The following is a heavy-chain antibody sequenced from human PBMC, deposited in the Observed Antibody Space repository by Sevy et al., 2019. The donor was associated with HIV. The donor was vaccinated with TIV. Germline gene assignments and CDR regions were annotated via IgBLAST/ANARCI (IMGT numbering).Heavy chain of an antibody. CDR1: GFTFSSYG. V-gene: IGHV3-30*02. Sequence: GGSLRLSCAASGFTFSSYGMHWVRQAPGKGLEWVAFIQYDGSNKYYADSVKGRFTVSRDSSKNTLYLQLNSLRGDDTAVYYCAKDGTGFVAAPYNWFDPWGQETLVTVSS. J-gene: IGHJ5*02. D-gene: IGHD6-6*01. CDR3: AKDGTGFVAAPYNWFDP. CDR2: IQYDGSNK.